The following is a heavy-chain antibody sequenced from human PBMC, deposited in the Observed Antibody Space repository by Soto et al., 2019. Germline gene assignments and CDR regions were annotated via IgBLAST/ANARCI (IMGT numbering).Heavy chain of an antibody. CDR3: ARPFPAVDYYYYMDV. J-gene: IGHJ6*03. V-gene: IGHV3-21*01. Sequence: GGSLRLSCAASGFTFSSYSMNWVRQAPGKGLEWVSSISSSSSYIYYADSVKGRFTISRDNAKNSLYLQMNSLRAEDTAVYYCARPFPAVDYYYYMDVWGKGTTVTVSS. CDR2: ISSSSSYI. D-gene: IGHD2-15*01. CDR1: GFTFSSYS.